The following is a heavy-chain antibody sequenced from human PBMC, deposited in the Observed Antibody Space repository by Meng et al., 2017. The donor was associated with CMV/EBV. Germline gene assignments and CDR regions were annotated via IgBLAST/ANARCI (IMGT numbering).Heavy chain of an antibody. V-gene: IGHV4-34*01. J-gene: IGHJ4*02. D-gene: IGHD5-24*01. CDR2: INHSGST. CDR1: GGSCGGYY. CDR3: ARGQRWLQPIDY. Sequence: LACAVYGGSCGGYYWSWIRQPPGKGLEWIGEINHSGSTNYNPSLKSRVTISVDTSKNQFSLKLSSVTAADTAVYYCARGQRWLQPIDYWGQGTLVTVSS.